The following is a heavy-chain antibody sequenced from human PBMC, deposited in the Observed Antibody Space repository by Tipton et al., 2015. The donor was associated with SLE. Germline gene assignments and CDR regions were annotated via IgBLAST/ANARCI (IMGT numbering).Heavy chain of an antibody. CDR3: ARGSGVDYFDY. CDR1: GYSISSGYY. D-gene: IGHD3-10*01. Sequence: LRLSCVVSGYSISSGYYWGWIRQPPGKGLEWIGNIYHSGSTYYNPSLKSRVTISVDTSKNQFSLKLSSVTAADTAVYYCARGSGVDYFDYWGQGTLVTVSS. J-gene: IGHJ4*02. CDR2: IYHSGST. V-gene: IGHV4-38-2*01.